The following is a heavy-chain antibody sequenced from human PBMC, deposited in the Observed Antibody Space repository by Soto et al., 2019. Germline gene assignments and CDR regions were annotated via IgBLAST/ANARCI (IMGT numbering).Heavy chain of an antibody. V-gene: IGHV4-34*01. CDR1: GGSFSGYY. CDR3: ARGDSYYYYGMDV. Sequence: SETLSLTCAVYGGSFSGYYWSWIRQPPGKGLEWIGEINHSGSTNYNPSLKSRVTISVDTSKNQFSLKLSSVTAADTAVYYCARGDSYYYYGMDVWGQGTTVTVSS. CDR2: INHSGST. J-gene: IGHJ6*02.